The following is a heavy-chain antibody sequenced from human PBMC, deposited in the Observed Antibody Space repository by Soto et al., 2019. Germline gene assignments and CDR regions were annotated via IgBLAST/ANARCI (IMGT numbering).Heavy chain of an antibody. CDR2: IYNSGST. CDR1: GGSISSGGYS. Sequence: PSETLSLTCAVSGGSISSGGYSWSWIRQPPGKGLEWIGYIYNSGSTYYNPSLKSRVTISVDRSKNQFSLKLSSLRSEDTVVYYCASQGYYYDSSGYYSFDYWGQGTLVTVSS. D-gene: IGHD3-22*01. CDR3: ASQGYYYDSSGYYSFDY. J-gene: IGHJ4*02. V-gene: IGHV4-30-2*02.